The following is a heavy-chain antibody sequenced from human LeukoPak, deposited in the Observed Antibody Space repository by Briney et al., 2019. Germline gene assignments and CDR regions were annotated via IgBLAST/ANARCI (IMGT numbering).Heavy chain of an antibody. D-gene: IGHD6-19*01. J-gene: IGHJ4*02. CDR3: VRDRGGSGWYYFDY. V-gene: IGHV3-64*01. CDR2: ISYNGSQT. CDR1: GFTFSIYA. Sequence: GGSLRLSCAASGFTFSIYAMHWVRQAPGKGLEHVSGISYNGSQTHYGNSVKDRFTISRDNAKNTVYLQMASLRVDDMAVYYCVRDRGGSGWYYFDYWGQGILVTVSS.